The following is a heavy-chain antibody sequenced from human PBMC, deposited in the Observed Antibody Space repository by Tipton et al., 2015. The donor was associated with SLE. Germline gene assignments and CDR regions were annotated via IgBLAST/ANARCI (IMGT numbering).Heavy chain of an antibody. J-gene: IGHJ4*02. CDR2: ISAYNGNT. CDR3: ARDAYSNPAFDY. V-gene: IGHV1-18*01. D-gene: IGHD4-11*01. Sequence: QLVQSGAEVKKTGASVKVSCKASGYTFTSYGISWVRQAPGHGLEWMGWISAYNGNTNYAQKLQGRVTMTTDKSTSTAYMELRSLRSDDTSVYSCARDAYSNPAFDYWGQGSLVTVSS. CDR1: GYTFTSYG.